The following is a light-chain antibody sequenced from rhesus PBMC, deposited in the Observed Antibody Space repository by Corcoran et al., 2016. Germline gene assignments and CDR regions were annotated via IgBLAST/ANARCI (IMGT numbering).Light chain of an antibody. J-gene: IGKJ4*01. CDR2: DGS. V-gene: IGKV3S9*01. Sequence: EIVMTQSPATLSLSPGERATLSCRASQSVKSYVAWYQQKPEQAPRLLIYDGSNRATGIPDRFSGSGSWTECTLTISSLEPEDFAVYYCQQYNKWQLTFGGGTKVEIK. CDR3: QQYNKWQLT. CDR1: QSVKSY.